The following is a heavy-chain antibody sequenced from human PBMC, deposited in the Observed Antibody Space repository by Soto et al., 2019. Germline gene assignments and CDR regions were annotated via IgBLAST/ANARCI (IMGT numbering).Heavy chain of an antibody. CDR2: IDQSGST. D-gene: IGHD3-3*01. V-gene: IGHV4-34*01. J-gene: IGHJ4*02. CDR3: ARGRYDFWSGYSFNLDY. Sequence: SETLSLTCAVYGGSFSGFYWSWIRQPPGKGLEWIGEIDQSGSTNYNPSLKSRVTISVDTSKIQLSLKLTSVTAADTAVYYCARGRYDFWSGYSFNLDYWGQGALVTVSS. CDR1: GGSFSGFY.